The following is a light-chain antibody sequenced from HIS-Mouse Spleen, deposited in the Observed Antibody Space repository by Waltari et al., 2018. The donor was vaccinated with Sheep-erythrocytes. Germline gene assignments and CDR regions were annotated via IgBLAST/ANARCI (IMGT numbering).Light chain of an antibody. CDR3: QAWDSSTGVV. CDR1: KLGDKY. Sequence: YELTQPPSVSVSPGQTASITCSGGKLGDKYACWYQQKPGQSPVLAIYQDSKRPSGIPERFSGSNSGNTATLTISGTQAMDEADYYCQAWDSSTGVVFGGGTKLTVL. CDR2: QDS. V-gene: IGLV3-1*01. J-gene: IGLJ2*01.